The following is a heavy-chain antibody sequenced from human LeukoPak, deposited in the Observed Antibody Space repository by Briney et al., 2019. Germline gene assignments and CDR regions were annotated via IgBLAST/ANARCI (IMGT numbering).Heavy chain of an antibody. D-gene: IGHD6-6*01. Sequence: PGESLEISWKASGYSFTSYWIAWVRQMPGKGLEWMGIIYPADSDTRYRPSFEGEATISVDLSLTNAFLQETGLKAWDRATCECTRRDLSSSSFPSVKRGFDYWGQEALVTVSS. CDR2: IYPADSDT. CDR1: GYSFTSYW. V-gene: IGHV5-51*01. J-gene: IGHJ4*02. CDR3: TRRDLSSSSFPSVKRGFDY.